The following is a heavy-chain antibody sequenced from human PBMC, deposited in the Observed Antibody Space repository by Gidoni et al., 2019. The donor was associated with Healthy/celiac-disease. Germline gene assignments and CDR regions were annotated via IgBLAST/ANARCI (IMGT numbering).Heavy chain of an antibody. J-gene: IGHJ6*02. V-gene: IGHV4-59*01. CDR1: GGSISSYY. D-gene: IGHD2-21*02. CDR2: IYYSGST. CDR3: ARDRGYCGGDCNYGMDV. Sequence: QVQLQASGPGLVKPSETLSLTCTVSGGSISSYYWSWIRQPPGKGLEWIGYIYYSGSTNYNPSLKSRVTISVDTSKNQFSLKLSSVTAADTAVYYCARDRGYCGGDCNYGMDVWGQGTTVTVSS.